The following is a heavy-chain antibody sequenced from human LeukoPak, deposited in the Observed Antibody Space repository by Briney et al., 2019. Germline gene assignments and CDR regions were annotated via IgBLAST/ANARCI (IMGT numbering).Heavy chain of an antibody. CDR3: ARKRGYSGRIAFDI. D-gene: IGHD1-26*01. Sequence: GGSLRLSCAASGFIFSNYWMTWVRHAPGKGLEWVATIKQDGGEKYYVDSVKGRFTISRDNAKNSLSLQMSSLRAEDTAVYYCARKRGYSGRIAFDIWGQGTMVTVSS. V-gene: IGHV3-7*03. CDR2: IKQDGGEK. CDR1: GFIFSNYW. J-gene: IGHJ3*02.